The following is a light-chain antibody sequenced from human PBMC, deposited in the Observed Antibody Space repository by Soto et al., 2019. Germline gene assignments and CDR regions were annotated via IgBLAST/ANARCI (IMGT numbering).Light chain of an antibody. V-gene: IGKV3-15*01. CDR2: DTS. CDR3: QPYNNWPLT. Sequence: IVMTQTPLSLSVTPGQPASISCNSIHILLQSDGDTLAWYQHKPGQTPRLLIYDTSTRATGVPARFSGSRSGPEFTLTINSLQSEDFAIYYCQPYNNWPLTFGGGTKVDIK. CDR1: HILLQSDGDT. J-gene: IGKJ4*01.